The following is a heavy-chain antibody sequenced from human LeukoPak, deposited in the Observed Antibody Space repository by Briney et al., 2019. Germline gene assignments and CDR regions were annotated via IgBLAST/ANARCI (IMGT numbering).Heavy chain of an antibody. CDR2: INHSGNT. Sequence: PSETLSLTCAVYGGSFSGYYWTWIRQPPGKGLEWIGEINHSGNTNYNPSLKSRVTMSIDTSKNQFSLRLTSVTAADTAVYYCARARGFFANYFDSWGQGTLVTVSS. CDR3: ARARGFFANYFDS. V-gene: IGHV4-34*01. D-gene: IGHD2-21*01. CDR1: GGSFSGYY. J-gene: IGHJ4*02.